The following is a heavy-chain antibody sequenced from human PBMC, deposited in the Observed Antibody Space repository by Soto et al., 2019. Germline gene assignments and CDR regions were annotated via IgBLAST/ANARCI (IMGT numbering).Heavy chain of an antibody. Sequence: GESLKISCKGSGYSFTSYWIGWVRQMPGKGLEWMGIIYPGDSDTRYSPSFQGQVTISADKSISTAYLQWSSLKASAPAMYYCARLPRTTGTTFDYWGQGTLVTVSS. J-gene: IGHJ4*02. CDR2: IYPGDSDT. CDR1: GYSFTSYW. D-gene: IGHD1-1*01. V-gene: IGHV5-51*01. CDR3: ARLPRTTGTTFDY.